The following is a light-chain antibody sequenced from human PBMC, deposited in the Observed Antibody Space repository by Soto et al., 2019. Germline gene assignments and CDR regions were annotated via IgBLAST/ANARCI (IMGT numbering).Light chain of an antibody. CDR2: DAS. CDR1: QSVRSD. V-gene: IGKV3-11*01. CDR3: QHRNNWPWT. J-gene: IGKJ1*01. Sequence: ETVVTQSPATLSWSPGERATLSCRASQSVRSDLAWYQQKPGQAPRLLIYDASTRATGIPGRFSGRGSGTDVTLTISSLEPEDFAVYYCQHRNNWPWTFGQGTKVEIK.